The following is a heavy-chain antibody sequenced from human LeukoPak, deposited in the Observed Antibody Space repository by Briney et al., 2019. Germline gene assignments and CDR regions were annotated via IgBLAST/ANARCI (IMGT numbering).Heavy chain of an antibody. Sequence: SETLSLTCTVSGGSISSSSYYWGWIRQPPGKGLEWIWSIYYSGSTYYNPSLKSRVTISVDTSKNQFSLKLSSVTAADTAVYYCARAATYYDFWSGYSYLTYFDYWGQGTLVTVSS. CDR3: ARAATYYDFWSGYSYLTYFDY. CDR1: GGSISSSSYY. V-gene: IGHV4-39*07. J-gene: IGHJ4*02. D-gene: IGHD3-3*01. CDR2: IYYSGST.